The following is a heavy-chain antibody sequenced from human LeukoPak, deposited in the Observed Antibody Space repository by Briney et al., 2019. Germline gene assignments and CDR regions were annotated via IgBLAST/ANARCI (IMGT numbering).Heavy chain of an antibody. CDR3: ASDSSGWNQNWYFDY. J-gene: IGHJ4*02. Sequence: GASVKVSCKASGYTFTSYGISWVRQAPGQGLEWMGRIIPIFGTANYAQKFQGRVTITTDESTSTAYMELSSLRSEDTAVYYCASDSSGWNQNWYFDYWGQGTLVTVSP. V-gene: IGHV1-69*05. D-gene: IGHD6-19*01. CDR1: GYTFTSYG. CDR2: IIPIFGTA.